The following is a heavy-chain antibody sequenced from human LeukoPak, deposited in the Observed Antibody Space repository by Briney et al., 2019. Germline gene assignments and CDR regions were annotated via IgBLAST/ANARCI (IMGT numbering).Heavy chain of an antibody. CDR2: ISAYNGNT. Sequence: GASVKVSCKASGYTFTSYGISWVRQAPGQGLEWMGWISAYNGNTNYAQKLRGRVTMTTDTSTSTAYMELRSLRSDDTAVYYCASLYCTRTSCYFLDPWGQGTLVIVSS. V-gene: IGHV1-18*01. D-gene: IGHD2-2*01. J-gene: IGHJ5*02. CDR1: GYTFTSYG. CDR3: ASLYCTRTSCYFLDP.